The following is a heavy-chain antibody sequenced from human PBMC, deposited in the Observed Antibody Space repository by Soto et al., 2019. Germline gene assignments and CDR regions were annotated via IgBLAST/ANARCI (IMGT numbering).Heavy chain of an antibody. Sequence: GGSLRLSCAASGFTFSSYAMSWVRQAPGKGLEWVSAISGSGGSTYYADSVKGRFTISRDNSKNTLYLQMNSLRAEDTAVYYCARALLLHDCGDYDGPPLYYYYYYGMDVWGQGTTVTVSS. D-gene: IGHD4-17*01. CDR3: ARALLLHDCGDYDGPPLYYYYYYGMDV. J-gene: IGHJ6*02. V-gene: IGHV3-23*01. CDR2: ISGSGGST. CDR1: GFTFSSYA.